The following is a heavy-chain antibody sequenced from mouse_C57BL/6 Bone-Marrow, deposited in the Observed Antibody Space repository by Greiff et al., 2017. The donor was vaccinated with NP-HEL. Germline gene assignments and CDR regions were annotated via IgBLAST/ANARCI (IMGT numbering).Heavy chain of an antibody. CDR2: INYDGSST. CDR3: AREDSSGLFAY. CDR1: GFTFSDYY. J-gene: IGHJ3*01. V-gene: IGHV5-16*01. Sequence: EVKLVESEGGLVQPGSSMKLSCTASGFTFSDYYMAWVRQVPEKGLEWVANINYDGSSTYYLDSLKSRFIISRDNAKNILYLQMSSLKSVDTATYYCAREDSSGLFAYWGQGTLVTVSA. D-gene: IGHD3-2*02.